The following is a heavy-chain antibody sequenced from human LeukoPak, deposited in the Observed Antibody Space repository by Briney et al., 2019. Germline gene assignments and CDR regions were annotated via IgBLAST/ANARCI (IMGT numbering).Heavy chain of an antibody. CDR3: AAPGASGFVGNFWSGPLDY. Sequence: ASVKVSCKASGYTFTSHYMHWVRQAAGQGLEWMGIINPSAGSTSYPQKFQGRVTMTRDTSTSTVYMELSSLRSDDTAVYYCAAPGASGFVGNFWSGPLDYWGQGTLVTVSS. J-gene: IGHJ4*02. CDR2: INPSAGST. D-gene: IGHD3-3*01. CDR1: GYTFTSHY. V-gene: IGHV1-46*01.